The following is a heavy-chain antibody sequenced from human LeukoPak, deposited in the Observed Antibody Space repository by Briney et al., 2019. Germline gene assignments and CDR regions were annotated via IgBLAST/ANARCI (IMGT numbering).Heavy chain of an antibody. J-gene: IGHJ3*02. CDR2: FDPEDGET. D-gene: IGHD5-12*01. CDR1: GYTFTGYY. CDR3: ATTPREPYEEEAFDI. V-gene: IGHV1-24*01. Sequence: ASVKVSCKASGYTFTGYYMHWVRQAPGKGLEWMGGFDPEDGETIYAQKFQGRVTMTEDTSTDTAYMELSSLRSDDTAVYYCATTPREPYEEEAFDIWGQGTMVTVSS.